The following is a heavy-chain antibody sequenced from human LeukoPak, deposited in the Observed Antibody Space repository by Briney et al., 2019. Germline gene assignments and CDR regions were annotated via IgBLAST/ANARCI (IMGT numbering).Heavy chain of an antibody. D-gene: IGHD4-23*01. V-gene: IGHV4-59*01. CDR3: AIAYGGNGNWFDP. CDR2: IYYSGST. Sequence: SETLSLTCTVSGGSISSYYWSWIRQPPGKGLEWIGYIYYSGSTNYNPSLKSRVTISVDTSKDQFSLKLSSATAADTAVYYCAIAYGGNGNWFDPWGQGTLVTVSS. J-gene: IGHJ5*02. CDR1: GGSISSYY.